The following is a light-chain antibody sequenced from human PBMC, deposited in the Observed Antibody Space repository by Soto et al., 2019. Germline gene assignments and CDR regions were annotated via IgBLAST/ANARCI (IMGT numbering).Light chain of an antibody. J-gene: IGKJ4*01. CDR3: QQANSFPLT. V-gene: IGKV1D-12*01. CDR1: QDINNW. CDR2: TTS. Sequence: DIQVTQSPSSVSASVGDRVTITCRSSQDINNWLAWYQQKPGKAPKLLIYTTSNLQSGVPSRFSGSGSGTDFTLTISSLQPEDFATYYCQQANSFPLTFGGGTKVEIK.